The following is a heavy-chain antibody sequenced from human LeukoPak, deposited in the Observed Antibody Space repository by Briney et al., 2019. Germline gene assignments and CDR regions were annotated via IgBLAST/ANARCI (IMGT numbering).Heavy chain of an antibody. V-gene: IGHV3-48*01. CDR3: ARDQGTSYLSSLDY. J-gene: IGHJ4*02. Sequence: GGSLRLSCAASGFTFSSYSMNWVRHAPGEGLEGGSYISSLSGTIHYPDSVRGRFTISTDNAKNSLYLQMDSLRAEDTAVYSCARDQGTSYLSSLDYWGQGTLVTVSS. CDR2: ISSLSGTI. D-gene: IGHD6-6*01. CDR1: GFTFSSYS.